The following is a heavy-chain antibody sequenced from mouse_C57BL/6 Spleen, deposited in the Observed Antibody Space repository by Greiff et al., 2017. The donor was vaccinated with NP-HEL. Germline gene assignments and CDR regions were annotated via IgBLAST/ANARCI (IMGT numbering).Heavy chain of an antibody. V-gene: IGHV1-15*01. J-gene: IGHJ2*01. CDR1: GYTFTDYE. D-gene: IGHD1-1*01. CDR2: IDPETGGT. Sequence: ESGAELVRPGASVTLSCKASGYTFTDYEMHWVKQTPVHGLEWIGAIDPETGGTAYNQKFKGKAILTADKSSSTAYMELRSLTSEDSAVYYCTRSGLLLRYFDYWGQGTTLTVSS. CDR3: TRSGLLLRYFDY.